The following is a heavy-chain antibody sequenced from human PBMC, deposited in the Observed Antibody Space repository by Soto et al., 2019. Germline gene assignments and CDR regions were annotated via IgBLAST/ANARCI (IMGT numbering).Heavy chain of an antibody. Sequence: QVQLVESGGGVVQPGRSLRLSCAASGFIFSSYAMHWVRQAPGKGLEWVAIISYDGSNKYYGDSVKGRFTISRDNSNNTLYLQMNSLRPDDTAVYYCASDGDYSSSPDYWGQGTLVTVSS. CDR1: GFIFSSYA. CDR2: ISYDGSNK. CDR3: ASDGDYSSSPDY. D-gene: IGHD6-19*01. V-gene: IGHV3-30-3*01. J-gene: IGHJ4*02.